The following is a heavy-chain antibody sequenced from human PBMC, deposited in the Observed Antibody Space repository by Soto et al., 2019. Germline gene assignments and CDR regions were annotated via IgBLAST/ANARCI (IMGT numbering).Heavy chain of an antibody. CDR2: ISGSGYI. Sequence: EVQLVESGGGLVKPGGSLRLSCAASGFSLNDYTLNWVRRAPGKGLEWVSSISGSGYISYADSLRGRVTISRDNAKKSLYLQIISLRAEDAAVYYCASDCSGATCCPGMDVWGLGTTVTVSS. CDR3: ASDCSGATCCPGMDV. J-gene: IGHJ6*02. CDR1: GFSLNDYT. V-gene: IGHV3-21*01. D-gene: IGHD2-15*01.